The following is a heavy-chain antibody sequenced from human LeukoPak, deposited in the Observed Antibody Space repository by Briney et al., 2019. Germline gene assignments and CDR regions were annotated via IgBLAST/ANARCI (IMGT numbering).Heavy chain of an antibody. D-gene: IGHD2-2*01. CDR2: IYFSGST. CDR3: ARLGSYCFSASCYSGMDV. J-gene: IGHJ6*02. Sequence: SETLSLTCTVSGGSISSNTYYWGWIRQPPGKGLEWIGSIYFSGSTYSNPSLKSRVTISVDTTKNQFSLQLSSVTAADTAMYYCARLGSYCFSASCYSGMDVWGQGTIVTVSS. V-gene: IGHV4-39*01. CDR1: GGSISSNTYY.